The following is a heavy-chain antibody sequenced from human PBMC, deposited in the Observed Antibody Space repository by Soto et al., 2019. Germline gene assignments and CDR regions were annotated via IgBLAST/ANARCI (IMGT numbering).Heavy chain of an antibody. D-gene: IGHD2-15*01. CDR3: ARVGCSGGSCHGGYFDY. V-gene: IGHV4-59*01. CDR2: IYYSGST. Sequence: PSETLSLTCTVSGGSISSYYWSWIRQPPGEGLEWIGYIYYSGSTNYNPSLKSRVTISVDTSKNQFSLKLSSVTAADTAVYYCARVGCSGGSCHGGYFDYWGQGTLVTVSS. CDR1: GGSISSYY. J-gene: IGHJ4*02.